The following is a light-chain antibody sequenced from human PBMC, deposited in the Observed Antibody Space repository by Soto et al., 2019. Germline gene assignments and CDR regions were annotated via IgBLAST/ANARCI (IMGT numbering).Light chain of an antibody. Sequence: DIQMTQSPSSLSASVGDRVTITCRASQVISTSLAWYQVKPGKAPKLLIYAASTLESGVPSRFSATVSGTEFSLTITSLQPEDFATYYCLQDYNYPLTFGGGTKVDIK. CDR3: LQDYNYPLT. CDR2: AAS. CDR1: QVISTS. V-gene: IGKV1-9*01. J-gene: IGKJ4*01.